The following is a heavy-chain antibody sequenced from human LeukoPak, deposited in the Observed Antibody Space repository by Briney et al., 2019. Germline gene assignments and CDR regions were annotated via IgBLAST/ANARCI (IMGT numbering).Heavy chain of an antibody. CDR2: IYYSGST. CDR1: GGSISSYY. D-gene: IGHD3-10*01. Sequence: SETLSLTCTVSGGSISSYYWSWIRQPPGKGLEWIGYIYYSGSTNYNPSLKSRVTISVDTSKNQFSLKLSSVTAADTAVYYCARDPNYYGSGFDYWGQGTLVTVSS. J-gene: IGHJ4*02. CDR3: ARDPNYYGSGFDY. V-gene: IGHV4-59*01.